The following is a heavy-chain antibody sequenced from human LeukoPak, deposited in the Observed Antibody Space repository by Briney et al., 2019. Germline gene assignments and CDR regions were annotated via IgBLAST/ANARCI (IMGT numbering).Heavy chain of an antibody. CDR2: INENGRDK. CDR3: GRDSPPRFVGYDWVD. V-gene: IGHV3-7*01. Sequence: GGSLRLSCTASGFTFSSYWMSWVRQAPGKGLEWLANINENGRDKYYVDSVKGRFTISRDNAKQSLYLEMNSLRAEDTAVYYCGRDSPPRFVGYDWVDWGGGTLVTVSS. CDR1: GFTFSSYW. J-gene: IGHJ4*02. D-gene: IGHD5-12*01.